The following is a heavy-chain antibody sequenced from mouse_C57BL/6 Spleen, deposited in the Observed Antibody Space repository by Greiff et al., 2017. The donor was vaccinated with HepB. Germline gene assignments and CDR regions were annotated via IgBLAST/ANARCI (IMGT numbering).Heavy chain of an antibody. V-gene: IGHV1-50*01. CDR1: GYTFTSYW. Sequence: QVQLQQSGAELVKPGASVKLSCKASGYTFTSYWMQWVKQRPGQGLEWIGEIDPSDSYTNYNQKFKGKATLTVDTSSSTAYMQLSSLTSEDSAVYYCARRLRVGHYLDYWGQGTTLTVSS. CDR3: ARRLRVGHYLDY. CDR2: IDPSDSYT. J-gene: IGHJ2*01. D-gene: IGHD2-4*01.